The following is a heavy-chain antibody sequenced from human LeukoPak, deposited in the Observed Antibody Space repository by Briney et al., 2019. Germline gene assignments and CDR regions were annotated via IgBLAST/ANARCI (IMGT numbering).Heavy chain of an antibody. CDR1: GFTFSSYG. J-gene: IGHJ4*02. V-gene: IGHV3-30*18. CDR2: ISYDGSNK. D-gene: IGHD1-26*01. CDR3: AKDPVGATEFDY. Sequence: GGSLRLSCAASGFTFSSYGMHWVRQAPGKGLEWVAVISYDGSNKYYADSVKGRFTISRDNSKNTLYLQMNSLRAEDTAVYYCAKDPVGATEFDYWGQGTLVTVSS.